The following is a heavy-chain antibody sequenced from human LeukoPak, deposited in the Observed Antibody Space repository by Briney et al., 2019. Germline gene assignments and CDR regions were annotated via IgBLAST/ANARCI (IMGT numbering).Heavy chain of an antibody. CDR1: GGSISSSSYY. Sequence: SETLSLTCTVSGGSISSSSYYWGWIRQPPGKGLEWIGSIYYSGSTYYNPSLKSRVTISVDTSKNQFSLKLSSVTAADTAVYYCAREGDKGYCSSTSCYKDYWGQGTLVTVSS. V-gene: IGHV4-39*07. CDR2: IYYSGST. J-gene: IGHJ4*02. D-gene: IGHD2-2*02. CDR3: AREGDKGYCSSTSCYKDY.